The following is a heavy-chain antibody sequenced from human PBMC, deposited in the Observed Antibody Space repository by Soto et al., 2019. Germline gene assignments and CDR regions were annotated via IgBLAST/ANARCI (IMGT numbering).Heavy chain of an antibody. D-gene: IGHD3-22*01. V-gene: IGHV3-74*01. CDR3: ARERGYYDSTASYYYDMDV. CDR1: GFTFSSYW. J-gene: IGHJ6*02. CDR2: VNSDGSST. Sequence: PGGSLRLSCAASGFTFSSYWIHWVRQAPGKGLVWASRVNSDGSSTSYADSVKGRFTISRDNAKNTLYLQMNSLRAEDTAVYYCARERGYYDSTASYYYDMDVWGQGTTVTVSS.